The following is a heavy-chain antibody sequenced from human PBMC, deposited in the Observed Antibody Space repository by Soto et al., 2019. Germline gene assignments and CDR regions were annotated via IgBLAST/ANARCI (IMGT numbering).Heavy chain of an antibody. Sequence: SVAVSCKASGYTFTSYGIICVRQAPGQGLEWMGWISAYNGNTNYAQKLQGRVTMTTDTSTSTAYMELRSLRSDDTAVYYCARAVVVAASPRYYGMDVWGQGTTVTLSS. CDR2: ISAYNGNT. CDR3: ARAVVVAASPRYYGMDV. J-gene: IGHJ6*02. V-gene: IGHV1-18*04. D-gene: IGHD2-15*01. CDR1: GYTFTSYG.